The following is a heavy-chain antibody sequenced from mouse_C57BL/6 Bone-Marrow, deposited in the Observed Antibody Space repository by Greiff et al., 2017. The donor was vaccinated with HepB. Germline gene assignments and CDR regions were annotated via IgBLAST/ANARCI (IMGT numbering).Heavy chain of an antibody. J-gene: IGHJ4*01. Sequence: EVKLMESGPVLVKPGASVKMSCKASGYTFTDYYMNWVKQSHGKSLEWIGVINPYNGGTSYNQKFKGKATLTVDKSSSTAYMELNSLTSEDSAVYYCARSGDGYLYYYAMDYWGQGTSVTVSS. CDR2: INPYNGGT. CDR3: ARSGDGYLYYYAMDY. CDR1: GYTFTDYY. D-gene: IGHD2-3*01. V-gene: IGHV1-19*01.